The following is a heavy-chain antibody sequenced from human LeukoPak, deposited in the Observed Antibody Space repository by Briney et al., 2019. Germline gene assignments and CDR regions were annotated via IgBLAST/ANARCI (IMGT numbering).Heavy chain of an antibody. J-gene: IGHJ6*03. CDR2: IQYDGSNE. D-gene: IGHD2-8*01. V-gene: IGHV3-30*02. CDR3: AKDRCGNGVGCYYYYMDV. Sequence: PGGTLRLACAASGFTFSSYPMSWVRQAPGKGLEWVAYIQYDGSNEQYADSVKGRFSISRDSSKNILYLQMNSLRAEDTAVYYCAKDRCGNGVGCYYYYMDVWGKGTTVTISS. CDR1: GFTFSSYP.